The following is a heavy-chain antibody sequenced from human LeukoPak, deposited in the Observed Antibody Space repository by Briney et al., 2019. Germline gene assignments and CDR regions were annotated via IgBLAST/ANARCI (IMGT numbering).Heavy chain of an antibody. J-gene: IGHJ4*02. CDR1: GYSFTSYW. CDR2: IHPSDSDT. V-gene: IGHV5-51*01. Sequence: GESLKISCKGSGYSFTSYWIGWVRQMPGKGLEWMGIIHPSDSDTRYSLSFQGQVTISVDKSISTAYLQWSSLKASDTATYYCARGSSGSFSFFDYWGQGTLVTVSS. D-gene: IGHD3-10*01. CDR3: ARGSSGSFSFFDY.